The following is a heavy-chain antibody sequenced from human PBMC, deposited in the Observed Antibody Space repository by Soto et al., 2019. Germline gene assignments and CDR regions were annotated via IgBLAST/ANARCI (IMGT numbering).Heavy chain of an antibody. V-gene: IGHV4-34*01. CDR3: ARVERGTATTVVDAFDI. J-gene: IGHJ3*02. CDR1: GGFVSSGSYY. CDR2: MSHSGGT. D-gene: IGHD1-1*01. Sequence: QVQLQQWGAGLLKPSETLSLTCAVYGGFVSSGSYYWSWIRQPPGKGLEWIGEMSHSGGTHFNPSPNSRVTLSVDTSKNQFSLKMSSVTAADTALYYCARVERGTATTVVDAFDIWGPGTMVTVSS.